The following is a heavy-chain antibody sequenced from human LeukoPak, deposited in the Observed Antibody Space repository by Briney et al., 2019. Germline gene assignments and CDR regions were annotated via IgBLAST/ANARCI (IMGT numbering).Heavy chain of an antibody. D-gene: IGHD5-18*01. CDR3: AKRYGNAWYQFDY. V-gene: IGHV3-23*01. Sequence: GGSLRLSCAASGFTFSSYAMNWVRQTPGKGLEWVSTARAPGSATYYADSVKGRFAISRDDSKSTLYLQMTNLRAEDTALYYCAKRYGNAWYQFDYWGRGTLVTVSS. J-gene: IGHJ4*02. CDR1: GFTFSSYA. CDR2: ARAPGSAT.